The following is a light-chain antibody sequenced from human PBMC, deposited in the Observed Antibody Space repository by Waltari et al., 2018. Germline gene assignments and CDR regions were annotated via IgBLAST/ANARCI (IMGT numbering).Light chain of an antibody. CDR2: DAS. V-gene: IGKV3-20*01. Sequence: EIVLTQSPGTRSLSPGERATLSCRASQSVSSNYLAWYQQKPGQAPRLLIYDASSRATGIPDRFSGSGSGTDFTLTISRLEPEDFAVYFCQQYGSSYTFGPGTKVHIK. CDR3: QQYGSSYT. J-gene: IGKJ3*01. CDR1: QSVSSNY.